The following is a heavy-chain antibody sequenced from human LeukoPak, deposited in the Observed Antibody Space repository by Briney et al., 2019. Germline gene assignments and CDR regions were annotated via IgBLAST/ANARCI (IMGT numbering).Heavy chain of an antibody. Sequence: GGSLRLSCTASGFTFGDYAMSWVRQAPGKGLEWVGFIRSKAYGGATEYAASVKGRFTISRDDSKSIAYLQMNSLKTEDTAVYYCTRDREGYYYDSSGLGFWAQGTLVTVSS. CDR2: IRSKAYGGAT. CDR1: GFTFGDYA. CDR3: TRDREGYYYDSSGLGF. J-gene: IGHJ4*02. V-gene: IGHV3-49*04. D-gene: IGHD3-22*01.